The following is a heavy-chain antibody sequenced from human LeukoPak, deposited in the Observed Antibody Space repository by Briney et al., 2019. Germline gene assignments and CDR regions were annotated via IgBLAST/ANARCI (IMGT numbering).Heavy chain of an antibody. CDR2: IYYGGST. CDR1: GGSISSGGYY. J-gene: IGHJ3*02. Sequence: PSETLSLTCTVSGGSISSGGYYWSWIRQHPGKGLEWIGYIYYGGSTYYNPSLKSRVTISVDTSKNQFSLKLSSVTAADTAVYYCAVQLYYYDSSGSGAFDIWGQGTMVTVSS. V-gene: IGHV4-31*03. CDR3: AVQLYYYDSSGSGAFDI. D-gene: IGHD3-22*01.